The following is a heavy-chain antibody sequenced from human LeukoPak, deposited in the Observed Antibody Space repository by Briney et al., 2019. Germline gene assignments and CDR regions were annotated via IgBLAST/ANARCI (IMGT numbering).Heavy chain of an antibody. V-gene: IGHV4-59*01. CDR2: IYYSGST. D-gene: IGHD5-18*01. Sequence: PSXTLSLTCTVSGGSISSYYWSWIRQPPGKGLEWIGYIYYSGSTNYNPSLKSRVTISVDTSKNQFSLKLSSVTAADTAVYYCARSGIQLWSSFDYWGQGTLVTVSS. J-gene: IGHJ4*02. CDR1: GGSISSYY. CDR3: ARSGIQLWSSFDY.